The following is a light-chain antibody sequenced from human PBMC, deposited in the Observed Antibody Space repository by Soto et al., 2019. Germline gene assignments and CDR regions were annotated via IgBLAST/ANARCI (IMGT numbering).Light chain of an antibody. CDR1: QSINNN. CDR3: QQYNYWPSRT. CDR2: GAS. Sequence: IVITQSPDTLSMSPGERATLSCRASQSINNNLAWYQQKPGQAPRLLIFGASTRATNIPARFSGSGSGTEFTLTISSLQSEDFAVYYCQQYNYWPSRTFGQGTKVDIK. J-gene: IGKJ1*01. V-gene: IGKV3-15*01.